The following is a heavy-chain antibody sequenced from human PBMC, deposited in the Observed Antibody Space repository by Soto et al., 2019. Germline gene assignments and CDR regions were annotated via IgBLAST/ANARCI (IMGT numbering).Heavy chain of an antibody. CDR3: VRGIPSQYSSNWLYWYFDL. CDR1: GFVYSTYA. V-gene: IGHV3-33*01. J-gene: IGHJ2*01. CDR2: IWNDGTKE. Sequence: TXGFLRLYFAASGFVYSTYAKHGVGLSPGKGLEWVALIWNDGTKEYYVDSVKGRFTISRDNSQNTLNLQMDSLRAEDTAVYFCVRGIPSQYSSNWLYWYFDLWGRGTQVTVS. D-gene: IGHD6-13*01.